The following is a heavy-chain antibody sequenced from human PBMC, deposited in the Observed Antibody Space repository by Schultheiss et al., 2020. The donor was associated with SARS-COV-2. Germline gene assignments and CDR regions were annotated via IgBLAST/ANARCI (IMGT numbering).Heavy chain of an antibody. CDR3: ARGGSIAAAAFDP. CDR2: IIPNSGGT. CDR1: GGTLSSYA. J-gene: IGHJ5*02. Sequence: ASVKVSCKASGGTLSSYAITWVRQAPGQGLEWMGAIIPNSGGTNYAQKFQGRVTMTRDTSISTAYMELSRLRSDDTAVYYCARGGSIAAAAFDPWGQGTLVTVSS. V-gene: IGHV1-2*02. D-gene: IGHD6-13*01.